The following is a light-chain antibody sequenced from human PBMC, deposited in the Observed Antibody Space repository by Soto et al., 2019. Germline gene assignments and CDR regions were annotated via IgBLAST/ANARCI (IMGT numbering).Light chain of an antibody. CDR1: QSVGGNY. Sequence: EIVLTQAPSTLSLYPREKATLSCRASQSVGGNYLAWYQQKPGQAPRLVIYVASTRATGIPDRFSGSGSGTDFTLTISRLEPEDFAVYYCQQYDTSPITFGQGTRLEIK. J-gene: IGKJ5*01. CDR2: VAS. V-gene: IGKV3-20*01. CDR3: QQYDTSPIT.